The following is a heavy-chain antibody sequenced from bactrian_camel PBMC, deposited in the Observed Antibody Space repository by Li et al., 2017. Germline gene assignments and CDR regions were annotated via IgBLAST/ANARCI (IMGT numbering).Heavy chain of an antibody. CDR1: GYTYNRYC. D-gene: IGHD6*01. J-gene: IGHJ4*01. V-gene: IGHV3S1*01. Sequence: QLVESGGGSVKAGGSLTLTCVASGYTYNRYCMGWFRLAPGEEREGVAVIDTDGSTFYADSVAGRFTISQDNSKNTLSLQMNVLKPEDTAMYYCAARYSSCSDLSEGRFTYWGQGTQVTVS. CDR3: AARYSSCSDLSEGRFTY. CDR2: IDTDGST.